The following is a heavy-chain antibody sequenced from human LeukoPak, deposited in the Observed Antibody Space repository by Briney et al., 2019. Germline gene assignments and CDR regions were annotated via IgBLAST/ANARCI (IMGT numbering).Heavy chain of an antibody. J-gene: IGHJ3*02. CDR2: IIPILGIA. Sequence: SVKVSCKASGGTFSSYAISWVRQAPGQGLEWMGRIIPILGIANYAQKFQGRVTITADKSTSTAYMELSSLRSEDTAVYYCARDPRSYYDFWSGYPEEDAFDIWGQGTMVTVSS. D-gene: IGHD3-3*01. V-gene: IGHV1-69*04. CDR3: ARDPRSYYDFWSGYPEEDAFDI. CDR1: GGTFSSYA.